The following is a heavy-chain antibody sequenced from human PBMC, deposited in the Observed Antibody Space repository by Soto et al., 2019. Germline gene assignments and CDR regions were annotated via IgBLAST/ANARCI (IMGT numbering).Heavy chain of an antibody. D-gene: IGHD3-9*01. CDR3: AKRNYDILTGYKYWDFDL. V-gene: IGHV3-9*01. CDR2: ISWNSGSI. Sequence: EVQLVESGGGLVQPGRSLRLSCAASGFTFDDYAMHWVRQAPGKGLEWVSGISWNSGSIGYADSVKGRFTISRDNDKNYLYLKMNSLRAEDTDLYYCAKRNYDILTGYKYWDFDLWGRGTLVTVSS. J-gene: IGHJ2*01. CDR1: GFTFDDYA.